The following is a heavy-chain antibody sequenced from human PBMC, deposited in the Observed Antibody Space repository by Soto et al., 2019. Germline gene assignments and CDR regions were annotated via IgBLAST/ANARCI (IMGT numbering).Heavy chain of an antibody. CDR1: GNTFSNYY. V-gene: IGHV1-69*13. CDR3: AASPSFWQNYYYGAMDV. J-gene: IGHJ6*02. CDR2: IIPIFGTT. Sequence: ASVKVSCKASGNTFSNYYIHWVRQAPGQGLEWMGGIIPIFGTTNYAQKFQGRVTITADESTNTAYMELRSLRSEDTAVYYCAASPSFWQNYYYGAMDVWGQGTTVTVSS.